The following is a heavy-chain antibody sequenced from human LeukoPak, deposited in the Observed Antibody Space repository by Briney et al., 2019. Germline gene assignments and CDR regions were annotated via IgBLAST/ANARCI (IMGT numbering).Heavy chain of an antibody. CDR3: ATGDIATTAVPFDP. D-gene: IGHD4-23*01. Sequence: PSETLSLTCAVYGGSFSGYYWSWIRQPPGKGLEWIGEINHSGSTNYNPSLKSRVTMSVDTSKNQFSLKLTSVAAADTAAYYCATGDIATTAVPFDPWGQRTLVTVSS. CDR2: INHSGST. V-gene: IGHV4-34*01. CDR1: GGSFSGYY. J-gene: IGHJ5*02.